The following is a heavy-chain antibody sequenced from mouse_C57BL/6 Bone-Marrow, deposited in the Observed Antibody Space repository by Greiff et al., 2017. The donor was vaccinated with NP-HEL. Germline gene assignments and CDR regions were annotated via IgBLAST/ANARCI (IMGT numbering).Heavy chain of an antibody. CDR2: IWTGGGT. D-gene: IGHD1-1*01. CDR1: GFSLTSYA. CDR3: ASPLLITTVVATDYYAMDY. Sequence: VQWVESGPGLVAPSQSLSITCTVSGFSLTSYAISWVRQPPGKGLEWLGVIWTGGGTNYNSALKSRLSISKDNVKSQVFLKMNSLQTDDTARYYCASPLLITTVVATDYYAMDYWGQGTSVTVSS. J-gene: IGHJ4*01. V-gene: IGHV2-9-1*01.